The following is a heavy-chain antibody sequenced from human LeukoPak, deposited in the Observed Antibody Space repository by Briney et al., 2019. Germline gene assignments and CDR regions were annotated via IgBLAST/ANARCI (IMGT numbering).Heavy chain of an antibody. CDR3: ARDCYKWGFDL. J-gene: IGHJ2*01. V-gene: IGHV4-4*07. CDR1: GGSINTYY. CDR2: IYSSGTT. D-gene: IGHD7-27*01. Sequence: PSETLSLTCTVSGGSINTYYWSWIRQPAGKGLEWIGRIYSSGTTHYNPSLKSRVTMSVDTSKNQFSLKLSSVTAADTAVYYCARDCYKWGFDLWGRGTLVTVSS.